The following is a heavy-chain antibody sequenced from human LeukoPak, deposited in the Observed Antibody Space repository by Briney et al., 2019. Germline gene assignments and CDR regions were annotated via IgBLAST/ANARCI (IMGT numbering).Heavy chain of an antibody. Sequence: GGSLRLSCAVSGLRFSSYSMSWVRQAPGKGLEWVSSISGSGGTIDYVDSVKGRFTISRDNSKNTLYLQMNSLRADDTAVYYCAVSMIAFDFWGQGTLVTVSS. D-gene: IGHD3-22*01. V-gene: IGHV3-23*01. CDR1: GLRFSSYS. CDR2: ISGSGGTI. J-gene: IGHJ4*02. CDR3: AVSMIAFDF.